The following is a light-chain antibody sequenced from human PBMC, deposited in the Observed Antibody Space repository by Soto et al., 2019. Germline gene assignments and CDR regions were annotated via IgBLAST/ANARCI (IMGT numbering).Light chain of an antibody. CDR2: KAS. J-gene: IGKJ1*01. CDR3: HQYSDYPWT. V-gene: IGKV1-5*03. Sequence: DIQMTQSPSTLSASVGDRVTITCRASQSVNSWLAWSQQKPGKAPNVLIYKASSLQSGVPSRFSGSGSGTDFTLTISSLQPDDSATYYCHQYSDYPWTFGQGTKVEIK. CDR1: QSVNSW.